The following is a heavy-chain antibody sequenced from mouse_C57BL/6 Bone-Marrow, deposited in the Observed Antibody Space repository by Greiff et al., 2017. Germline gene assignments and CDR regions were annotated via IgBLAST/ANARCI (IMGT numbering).Heavy chain of an antibody. J-gene: IGHJ1*03. D-gene: IGHD3-1*01. V-gene: IGHV1-62-2*01. CDR2: FYPGSGSI. Sequence: QVQLQQSGPELVKPGASVKLSCKASGYTFTEYTIHWVKQRSRQGLVWIGWFYPGSGSIKYNQKFKDKATLTPAKSSSTVYLVLIRLTYADSSVLFCARHEDGGSGWYFDVWGTGTTVTVSS. CDR1: GYTFTEYT. CDR3: ARHEDGGSGWYFDV.